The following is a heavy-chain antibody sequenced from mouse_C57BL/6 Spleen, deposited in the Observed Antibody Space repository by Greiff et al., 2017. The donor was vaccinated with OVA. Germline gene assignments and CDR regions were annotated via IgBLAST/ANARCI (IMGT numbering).Heavy chain of an antibody. Sequence: QVQLQQPGAELVKPGASVKLSCKASGYTFTSYWMHWVKQRPGQGLEWIGMIHPNSGSTNYNEKFKSKATLTVDKSSSTAYMQLSSLTSEDSAVYYCARGFMMVTTYLNYAMDYWGQGTSVTVSS. D-gene: IGHD2-3*01. J-gene: IGHJ4*01. V-gene: IGHV1-64*01. CDR3: ARGFMMVTTYLNYAMDY. CDR1: GYTFTSYW. CDR2: IHPNSGST.